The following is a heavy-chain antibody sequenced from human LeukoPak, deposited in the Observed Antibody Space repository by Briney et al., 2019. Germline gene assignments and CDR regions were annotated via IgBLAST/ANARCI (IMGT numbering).Heavy chain of an antibody. CDR2: IWYDGSNK. J-gene: IGHJ4*02. D-gene: IGHD6-19*01. Sequence: PGGSLRLSCAASGFTFSSYGMHWVRQAPGKGLEWVAVIWYDGSNKYYAYSVKGRFTISRDNSKNTLYLQMNSLRAEDTAVYYFAKEYSSGWYRGCYFDYWGQGTLVTVSS. CDR3: AKEYSSGWYRGCYFDY. CDR1: GFTFSSYG. V-gene: IGHV3-33*06.